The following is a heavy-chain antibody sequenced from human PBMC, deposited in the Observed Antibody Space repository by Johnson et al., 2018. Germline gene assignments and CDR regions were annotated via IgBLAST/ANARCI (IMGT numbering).Heavy chain of an antibody. J-gene: IGHJ4*02. CDR1: GGSISSYF. Sequence: QVQLQESGPGLVKPSETLSLTCTVSGGSISSYFWSWIRQPPGKGLEWIGSIYQSGYTHYTPSLRGRVTISVDTSKNPFSLRLSSVTAADTAVYFCARGLRPTPYYFEYWGQGTLVTFSS. CDR2: IYQSGYT. V-gene: IGHV4-59*01. D-gene: IGHD4-17*01. CDR3: ARGLRPTPYYFEY.